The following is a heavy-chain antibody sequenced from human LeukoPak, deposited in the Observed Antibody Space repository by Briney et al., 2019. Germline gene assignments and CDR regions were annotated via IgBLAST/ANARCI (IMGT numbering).Heavy chain of an antibody. V-gene: IGHV4-38-2*02. J-gene: IGHJ4*02. Sequence: PSGTLSLTCTVSGYSISSGDYWGWVRQPPGKGLEWIGSIYHSGSTYYNPSLKSRVTISLDTSKNQFSLTRSSVTSADTAGCFCPRGVWFGELVEYLDYWGQGSLVSVSS. D-gene: IGHD3-10*01. CDR1: GYSISSGDY. CDR3: PRGVWFGELVEYLDY. CDR2: IYHSGST.